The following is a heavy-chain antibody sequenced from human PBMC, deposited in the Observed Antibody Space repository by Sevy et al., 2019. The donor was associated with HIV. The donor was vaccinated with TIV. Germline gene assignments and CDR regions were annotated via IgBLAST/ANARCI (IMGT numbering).Heavy chain of an antibody. CDR2: ISYSGST. V-gene: IGHV4-31*03. Sequence: SETLSLTYSVSGAFISSATYYWTWIRQHPGKGLEWIGDISYSGSTYLNPSLKSRVTISLDTSKNQFSLKVSSVTAADTSIYYCARRAYIGYDLGSKAGAFDYWGQGTLVTVSS. J-gene: IGHJ4*02. CDR3: ARRAYIGYDLGSKAGAFDY. CDR1: GAFISSATYY. D-gene: IGHD5-12*01.